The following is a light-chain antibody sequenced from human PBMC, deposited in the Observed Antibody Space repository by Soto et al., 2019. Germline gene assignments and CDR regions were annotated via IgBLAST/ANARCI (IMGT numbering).Light chain of an antibody. J-gene: IGKJ4*01. CDR2: EVS. CDR3: MQSIQLPIT. V-gene: IGKV2D-29*01. CDR1: QWLLYNDGKTY. Sequence: DVVLTQTSRSLSVHPGPAASIPCQFSQWLLYNDGKTYVYWYLQKPGQPPQLLIHEVSNRFSGVPDRFSGSGSGTDFTLKISRVEAEDVGVYYCMQSIQLPITFGGGTNVEIK.